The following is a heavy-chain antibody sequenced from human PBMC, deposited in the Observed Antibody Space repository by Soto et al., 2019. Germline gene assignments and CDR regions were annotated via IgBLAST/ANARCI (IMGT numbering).Heavy chain of an antibody. CDR2: ISYSGST. J-gene: IGHJ6*02. V-gene: IGHV4-59*01. CDR1: AASITSYS. CDR3: ARAISIYGVVTYGMDV. Sequence: PSETLSLTCTVSAASITSYSWSWVRQPPRKGLEWIGYISYSGSTNYNPSLNSRVTISTHTSNNQFSLRLNSVTSEDTAVYYCARAISIYGVVTYGMDVWGQGXTVTVSS. D-gene: IGHD3-3*01.